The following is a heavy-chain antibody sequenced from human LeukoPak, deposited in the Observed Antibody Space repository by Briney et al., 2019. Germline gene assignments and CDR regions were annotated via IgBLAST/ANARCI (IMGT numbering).Heavy chain of an antibody. V-gene: IGHV3-7*03. CDR1: GFTFSSYW. CDR2: IKRDGSEK. D-gene: IGHD2-2*01. CDR3: AKEGDCSSTSCHSLPFDY. J-gene: IGHJ4*02. Sequence: QPGGSLRLSCAASGFTFSSYWMTWVRQAPGKGLEWVANIKRDGSEKWCVDSVKGRFTISRDNAKNSLYLQMNSLRAEDTAVYYCAKEGDCSSTSCHSLPFDYWGQGTLVTVSS.